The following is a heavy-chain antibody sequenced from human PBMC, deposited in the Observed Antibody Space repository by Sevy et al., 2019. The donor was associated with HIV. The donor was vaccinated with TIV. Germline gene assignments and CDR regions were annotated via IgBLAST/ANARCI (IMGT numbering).Heavy chain of an antibody. Sequence: GGSLRLSCAASGFNFSPYAMHWVRQGPGKGLEWVATVSSDGTTRSYVDSIKGRFSLSRDNSKNTLYLQMNNLTPEDKAVYYCAKEGYYYDSRSSDWFDPWGPGALVTVSS. CDR1: GFNFSPYA. D-gene: IGHD3-22*01. CDR3: AKEGYYYDSRSSDWFDP. CDR2: VSSDGTTR. J-gene: IGHJ5*02. V-gene: IGHV3-30*18.